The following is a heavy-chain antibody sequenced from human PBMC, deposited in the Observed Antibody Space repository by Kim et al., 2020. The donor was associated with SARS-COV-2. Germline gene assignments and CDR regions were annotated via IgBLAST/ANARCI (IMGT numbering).Heavy chain of an antibody. Sequence: YIYYADSVKGRFTISRDNAKNSLYLQMNSLRAEDTAVYYCARAIAAAMDYWGQGTLVTVSS. CDR3: ARAIAAAMDY. D-gene: IGHD6-13*01. V-gene: IGHV3-21*01. CDR2: YI. J-gene: IGHJ4*02.